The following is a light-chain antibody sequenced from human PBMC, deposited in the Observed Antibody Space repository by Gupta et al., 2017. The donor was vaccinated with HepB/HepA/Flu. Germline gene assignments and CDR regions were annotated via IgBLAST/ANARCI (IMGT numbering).Light chain of an antibody. J-gene: IGKJ4*01. CDR2: AAS. V-gene: IGKV1-39*01. CDR1: QSLNSF. Sequence: IHMTQSPSSLSASVGDRVTITYRASQSLNSFLNWYQQKPGKATKLLIYAASSLESGVPSRFSCSGYGTDFTLTISRPQPEDFATYYCQQRDNTPILFGGGTKVEIK. CDR3: QQRDNTPIL.